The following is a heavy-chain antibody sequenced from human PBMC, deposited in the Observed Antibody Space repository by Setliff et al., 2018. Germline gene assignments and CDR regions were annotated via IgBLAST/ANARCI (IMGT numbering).Heavy chain of an antibody. D-gene: IGHD3-10*01. Sequence: ASVKVSCKASGYTFTSYAVNWVRQAPGQGLEWMGWINTNTGNPRYAQGFTGRSVFSLDTSVSTAYLQISSLKAEDTAIYYCARATRFGTIKYRGDYYMDVWGKGTTVTVSS. J-gene: IGHJ6*03. CDR1: GYTFTSYA. CDR2: INTNTGNP. CDR3: ARATRFGTIKYRGDYYMDV. V-gene: IGHV7-4-1*02.